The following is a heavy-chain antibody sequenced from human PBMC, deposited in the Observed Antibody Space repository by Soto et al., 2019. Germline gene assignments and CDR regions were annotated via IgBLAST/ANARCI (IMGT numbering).Heavy chain of an antibody. CDR3: ASNHKAMVTGVWFDP. D-gene: IGHD5-18*01. J-gene: IGHJ5*02. CDR2: INAGNGNT. CDR1: GYTFTSYA. Sequence: QVQLVQSGAEVKKPGASVKVSCKASGYTFTSYAMHWVRQAPGQRLEWMGWINAGNGNTKYSQKFQGRVTITRDTSASTAYMELSSLRSEDTAVYYCASNHKAMVTGVWFDPWGQGTLVTVSS. V-gene: IGHV1-3*01.